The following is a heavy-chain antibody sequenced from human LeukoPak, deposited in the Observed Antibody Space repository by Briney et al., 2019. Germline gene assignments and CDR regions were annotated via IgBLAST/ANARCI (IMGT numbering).Heavy chain of an antibody. J-gene: IGHJ4*02. CDR2: IYHGETT. V-gene: IGHV4-38-2*02. CDR1: GYSITTGHY. CDR3: ASNWSDFDY. Sequence: SETLSLTCTVSGYSITTGHYWGWIRQPPGRGLEWIGSIYHGETTYYNPSLKTRLTISLDTSKNQFSLKLSSVTAADTAVYYCASNWSDFDYWGQGILVSVSS. D-gene: IGHD1-1*01.